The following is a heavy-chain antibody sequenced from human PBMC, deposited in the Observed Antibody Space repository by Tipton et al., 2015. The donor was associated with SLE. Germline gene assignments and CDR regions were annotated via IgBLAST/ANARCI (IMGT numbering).Heavy chain of an antibody. D-gene: IGHD7-27*01. Sequence: SLRLSCAASGFTFSSYAMHWVRQAPGKGLEWVAVISYDGSNKYYADSVKGRFTISRDNSKNTLYLQMSSLRAEDTAVYYCASQTGVDYWGQGTLVTVSS. CDR3: ASQTGVDY. J-gene: IGHJ4*02. CDR2: ISYDGSNK. V-gene: IGHV3-30-3*01. CDR1: GFTFSSYA.